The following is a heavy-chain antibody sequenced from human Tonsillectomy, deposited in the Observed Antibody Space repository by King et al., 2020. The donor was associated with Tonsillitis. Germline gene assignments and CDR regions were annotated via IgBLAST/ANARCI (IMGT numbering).Heavy chain of an antibody. CDR2: INHSGST. CDR1: GGSFSGYY. Sequence: VQLPQWGAGLLKPSETLSLTCAVYGGSFSGYYWSWIRQPPGKGLEWIGEINHSGSTNYNPSLKSRVTISVDTSKNQFSLKLSSVTAADTAVYYCARGRAYDYYDSSTPRAFDIWGQGTMVTVSS. J-gene: IGHJ3*02. D-gene: IGHD3-22*01. CDR3: ARGRAYDYYDSSTPRAFDI. V-gene: IGHV4-34*01.